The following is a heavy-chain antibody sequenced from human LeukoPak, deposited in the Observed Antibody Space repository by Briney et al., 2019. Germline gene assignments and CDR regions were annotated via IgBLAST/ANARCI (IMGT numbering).Heavy chain of an antibody. CDR2: TYYKSAWYN. V-gene: IGHV6-1*01. J-gene: IGHJ4*02. D-gene: IGHD6-19*01. CDR3: ARGTGWPQFDY. CDR1: GDSVSRDSIA. Sequence: SQTLSLTCAISGDSVSRDSIAWNWIRQSPSRGLEWLGRTYYKSAWYNDYAVSVEGRIIINPDTSKNQFSLQLNSVTPEDTAVYYCARGTGWPQFDYWGQGTLVTVSS.